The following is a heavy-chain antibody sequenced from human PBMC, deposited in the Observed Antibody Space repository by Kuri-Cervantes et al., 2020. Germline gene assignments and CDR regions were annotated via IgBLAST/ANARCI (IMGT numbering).Heavy chain of an antibody. D-gene: IGHD6-13*01. J-gene: IGHJ4*02. CDR1: GGSFSGYY. CDR3: ARGEQLHYFDY. CDR2: VYYSGST. V-gene: IGHV4-34*01. Sequence: SQTLSLTCAVYGGSFSGYYWGWIRQPPGKGLDWIGTVYYSGSTYYNPSLKSRVTISVDTSKNQFSLKLRSVTAADTAVYYCARGEQLHYFDYWGQGTLVTVSS.